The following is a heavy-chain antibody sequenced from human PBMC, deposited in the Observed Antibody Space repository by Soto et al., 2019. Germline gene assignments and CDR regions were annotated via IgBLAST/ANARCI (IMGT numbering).Heavy chain of an antibody. J-gene: IGHJ4*02. CDR2: ISAKNGDT. Sequence: QVQLVQSGADVKKPGASVRVSCKASGYTLTDYGITWVRQAPGQGLEWMGWISAKNGDTNLAQKFRGRVTLTTDTSTGTAYMDLRSLTPDDTAVYYCARDPPETPSDYWGQGTLVTVSS. CDR1: GYTLTDYG. V-gene: IGHV1-18*01. CDR3: ARDPPETPSDY.